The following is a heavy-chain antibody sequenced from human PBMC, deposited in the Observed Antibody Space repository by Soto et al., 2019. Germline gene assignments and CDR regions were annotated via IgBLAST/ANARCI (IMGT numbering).Heavy chain of an antibody. J-gene: IGHJ6*02. CDR2: IYYSGST. CDR1: GRSISSYY. V-gene: IGHV4-59*01. CDR3: ARQMRGATISIYYYGMDV. D-gene: IGHD5-12*01. Sequence: PSETLSLTCTVSGRSISSYYWSWIRQPPEKGLEWIGYIYYSGSTNYNPSLKSRVTISVDTSKNQFSLKLSSVTAADTAVYYCARQMRGATISIYYYGMDVWGQGTTVTVSS.